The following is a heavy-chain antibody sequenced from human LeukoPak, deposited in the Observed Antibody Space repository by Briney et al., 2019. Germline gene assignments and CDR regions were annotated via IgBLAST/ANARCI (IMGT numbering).Heavy chain of an antibody. V-gene: IGHV3-23*01. D-gene: IGHD3-10*01. CDR1: GITLSNYA. CDR3: AKRGIVIRGLLIIGFHKEAYYFDS. CDR2: ISGSAGGT. J-gene: IGHJ4*02. Sequence: GGSLRLSCVVSGITLSNYAMSWVRQAPGKGLEWVSGISGSAGGTNYADSVKGRYTISRDNSMNTMYLQMNSLRAEDTAVYFCAKRGIVIRGLLIIGFHKEAYYFDSWGQGILVTVSS.